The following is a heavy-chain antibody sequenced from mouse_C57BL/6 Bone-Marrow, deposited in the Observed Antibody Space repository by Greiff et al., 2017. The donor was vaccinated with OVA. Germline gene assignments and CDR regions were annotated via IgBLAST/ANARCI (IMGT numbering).Heavy chain of an antibody. CDR1: GFSLTSYG. D-gene: IGHD2-5*01. Sequence: QVQLQQSGPGLVQPSQSLSITCTVSGFSLTSYGVHWVRQSPGKGLEWLGVIWSGGSTDYNAAFISRLSISKDNSKSQVFFKMNSLQADDTAIYYCASPYYSNLYAMDYWGQGTSVTVSS. CDR2: IWSGGST. V-gene: IGHV2-2*01. J-gene: IGHJ4*01. CDR3: ASPYYSNLYAMDY.